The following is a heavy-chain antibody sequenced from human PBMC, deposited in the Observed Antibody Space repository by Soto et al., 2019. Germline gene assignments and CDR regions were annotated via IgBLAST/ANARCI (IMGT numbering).Heavy chain of an antibody. V-gene: IGHV1-69*13. CDR1: GGTFRSYA. D-gene: IGHD2-15*01. J-gene: IGHJ4*02. CDR3: ARFCSGGSCYSVPDY. Sequence: SGEVSGKASGGTFRSYAISWVRQAPGQGLEWMGGIIPILGTANYAQKFQGRVTITADESTSTAYMELSSLRSEDTAVYYCARFCSGGSCYSVPDYWGQGTLVTVSS. CDR2: IIPILGTA.